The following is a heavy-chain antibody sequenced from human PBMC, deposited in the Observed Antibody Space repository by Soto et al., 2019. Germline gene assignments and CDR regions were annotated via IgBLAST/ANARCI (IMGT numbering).Heavy chain of an antibody. J-gene: IGHJ4*02. CDR3: ARGPY. Sequence: GGSLRLSCAASKFTFRNFWMSWVRQAPGKGLEWVANIKPDGSGEDYADSVKGRFTISRDNARNSLYLQMNSLRVEDTAVYYCARGPYWGQGALVTVSS. V-gene: IGHV3-7*05. CDR2: IKPDGSGE. CDR1: KFTFRNFW.